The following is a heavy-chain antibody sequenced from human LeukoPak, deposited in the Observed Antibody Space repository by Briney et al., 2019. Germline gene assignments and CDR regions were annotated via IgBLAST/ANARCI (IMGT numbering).Heavy chain of an antibody. Sequence: PGGSLRLSCAASGFTVSSNYMCWVRQAPGKGLEWVSVIYSGGSTYYADSVKGRFTISRDNSKNTLYLQMNSLRAEDTAVYYCARDQGDDSSGYFYWGQGTLVTVSS. CDR3: ARDQGDDSSGYFY. V-gene: IGHV3-66*01. CDR1: GFTVSSNY. CDR2: IYSGGST. J-gene: IGHJ4*02. D-gene: IGHD3-22*01.